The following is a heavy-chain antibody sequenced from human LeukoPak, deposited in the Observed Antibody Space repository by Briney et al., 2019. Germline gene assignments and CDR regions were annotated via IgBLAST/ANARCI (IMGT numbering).Heavy chain of an antibody. V-gene: IGHV1-69*13. CDR2: IIPIFGTA. J-gene: IGHJ4*02. Sequence: GASVKVSCKASGGTFSSYAISWVRQAPGQGLEWMGGIIPIFGTANYAQKFQGRVTITADESTSTAYMELSSLRSEDTAVYYCARVPRYGGYYFDYWGQGTLVTVSS. CDR3: ARVPRYGGYYFDY. CDR1: GGTFSSYA. D-gene: IGHD1-26*01.